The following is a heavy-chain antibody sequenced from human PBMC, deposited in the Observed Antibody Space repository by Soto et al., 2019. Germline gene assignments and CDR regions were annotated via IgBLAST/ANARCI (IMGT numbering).Heavy chain of an antibody. J-gene: IGHJ4*02. CDR2: ISSSSSTI. CDR3: ARDRPAIFGVVDFDY. V-gene: IGHV3-48*01. CDR1: GFTFSSYS. Sequence: GGSLRLSCAASGFTFSSYSMNWVRQAPGKGLEWVSYISSSSSTIYYADSVKGRFTISRDNAKNSLYLQMNSLRAEDTAVYYCARDRPAIFGVVDFDYWGQGTLVTVSS. D-gene: IGHD3-3*01.